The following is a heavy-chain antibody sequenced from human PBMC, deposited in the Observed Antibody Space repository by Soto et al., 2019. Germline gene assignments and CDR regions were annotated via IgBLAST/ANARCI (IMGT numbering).Heavy chain of an antibody. D-gene: IGHD3-9*01. V-gene: IGHV4-59*01. CDR2: IYYSGST. CDR3: ARDIPKTGYYYYGMDV. J-gene: IGHJ6*02. Sequence: SETLSLTCTVSGGSISSYYWSWIRQPPGKGLEWIGYIYYSGSTNYNPSLKSRVTISVDTSKNQSSLKLSSVTAADTAVYYCARDIPKTGYYYYGMDVWGQGTTVTVSS. CDR1: GGSISSYY.